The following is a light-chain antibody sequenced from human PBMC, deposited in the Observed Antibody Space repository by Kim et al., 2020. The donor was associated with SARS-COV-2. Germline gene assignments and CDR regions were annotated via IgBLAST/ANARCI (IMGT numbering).Light chain of an antibody. Sequence: SYELTQPPSVSVSPGQTASITCSGDKLGDKYACWYQQKPGQSPVLVIYQDSKRPSGIPERFSGSNSGNTATLTISGTQAMDEADYYCQAWDSSPLIVFGTGTKVTVL. CDR1: KLGDKY. J-gene: IGLJ1*01. V-gene: IGLV3-1*01. CDR2: QDS. CDR3: QAWDSSPLIV.